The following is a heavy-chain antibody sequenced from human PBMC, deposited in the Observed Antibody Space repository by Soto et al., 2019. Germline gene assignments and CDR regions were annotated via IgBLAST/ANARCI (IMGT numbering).Heavy chain of an antibody. D-gene: IGHD1-7*01. J-gene: IGHJ1*01. CDR3: ARDTKQLELRPWEKSEYFQH. Sequence: GGSLRLSCAASGFTFSSYSMNWVRQAPGKGLEWVSYISSSSSTIYYADSVKGRFTISRDNAKNSLYLQMNSLRAEDTAVYYCARDTKQLELRPWEKSEYFQHWGQGTLVTVSS. CDR1: GFTFSSYS. V-gene: IGHV3-48*01. CDR2: ISSSSSTI.